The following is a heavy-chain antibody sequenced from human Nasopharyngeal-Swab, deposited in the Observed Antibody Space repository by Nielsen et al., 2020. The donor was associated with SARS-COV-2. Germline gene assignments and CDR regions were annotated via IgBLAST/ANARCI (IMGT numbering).Heavy chain of an antibody. V-gene: IGHV1-69*04. CDR2: INPILGIA. J-gene: IGHJ6*02. CDR1: GGTFNTHA. D-gene: IGHD2-21*01. CDR3: ARIHFVVGRGYFTGLDV. Sequence: SVKVSCKASGGTFNTHAINWVRQAPGQGLEWMGRINPILGIADNAQKFQDRVTITVDKSTSTAYMVLRSLTSEDTAVYYCARIHFVVGRGYFTGLDVWGQGTSVTVSS.